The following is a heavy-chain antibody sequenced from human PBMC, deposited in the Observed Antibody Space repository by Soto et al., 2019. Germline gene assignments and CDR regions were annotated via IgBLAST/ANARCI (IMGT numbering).Heavy chain of an antibody. D-gene: IGHD5-12*01. J-gene: IGHJ4*02. CDR2: INPNSGGT. V-gene: IGHV1-2*02. Sequence: ASVKVSCKASGYTFTGYYMHWVRQAPGQGREWMGWINPNSGGTNYAQKFQGRVTMTRDTSISTAYMELSRLRSDDTAVYYCAPRRDGYNYLYYWGQGXLVTVYS. CDR1: GYTFTGYY. CDR3: APRRDGYNYLYY.